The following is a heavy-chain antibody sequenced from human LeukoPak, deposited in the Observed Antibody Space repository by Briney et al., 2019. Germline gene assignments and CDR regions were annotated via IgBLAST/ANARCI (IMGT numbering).Heavy chain of an antibody. CDR2: ISSSSSYI. J-gene: IGHJ3*02. CDR3: ARDFLAGYNFWSGSTDI. D-gene: IGHD3-3*01. V-gene: IGHV3-21*01. CDR1: GFTFSSYS. Sequence: GGSLRLSCAASGFTFSSYSMNWVRQAPGKGLEWASSISSSSSYIYYADSVKGRFTISRDNAKNSLYLQMNSLRAEDTAVYYCARDFLAGYNFWSGSTDIWGQGTMVTVSS.